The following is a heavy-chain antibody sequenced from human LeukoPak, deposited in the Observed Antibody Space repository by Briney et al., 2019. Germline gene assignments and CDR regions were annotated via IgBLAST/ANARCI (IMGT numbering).Heavy chain of an antibody. CDR1: GFTFSSYE. D-gene: IGHD4-17*01. CDR2: ISSSGSTI. V-gene: IGHV3-48*03. J-gene: IGHJ4*02. Sequence: GGSLRLSCAASGFTFSSYEMNWVRQAPGKGLEWVSYISSSGSTIHYADSVKGRFTISRDNSKNTLYLQMNSLRAEDTAVYYCARDPLGDRGWGQGTLVTVSS. CDR3: ARDPLGDRG.